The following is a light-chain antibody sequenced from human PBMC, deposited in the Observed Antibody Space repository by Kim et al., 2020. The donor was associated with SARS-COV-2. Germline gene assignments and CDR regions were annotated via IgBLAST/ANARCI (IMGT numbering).Light chain of an antibody. CDR3: EEWDTNTRE. Sequence: QPVLTQSSSASASLGSSVKLTCTLNSGHSSNIIAWHQQQPGKAPRYLMKLEGSGSYNKGSGVPDRFSGSSSGAARYLTISNLQAEDEADYYGEEWDTNTRECGGGTKLTVL. V-gene: IGLV4-60*03. CDR2: LEGSGSY. J-gene: IGLJ3*02. CDR1: SGHSSNI.